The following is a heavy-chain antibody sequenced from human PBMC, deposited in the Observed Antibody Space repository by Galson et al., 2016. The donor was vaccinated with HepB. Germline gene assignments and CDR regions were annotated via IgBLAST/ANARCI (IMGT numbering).Heavy chain of an antibody. J-gene: IGHJ4*02. Sequence: SVKVSCKASGFSLTSFYIHWVRQAPGQGLEWLGIVDPNYPQQFQGRVSMTRDTSTSTVYMELNSLTSEDTAVYYCAREGGSSWGFDYWGQGTLVIVSS. CDR3: AREGGSSWGFDY. V-gene: IGHV1-46*01. D-gene: IGHD1-26*01. CDR2: VDPN. CDR1: GFSLTSFY.